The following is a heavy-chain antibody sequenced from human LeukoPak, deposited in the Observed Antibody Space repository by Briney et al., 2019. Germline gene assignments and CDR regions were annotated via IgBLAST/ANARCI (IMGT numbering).Heavy chain of an antibody. CDR3: ARDLPTSYYFDY. V-gene: IGHV1-69*04. Sequence: ASVKVSCKASGGTFSSYTISWVRQAPGQGLEWMGRITPILGIANYAQKFQGRVTITADKSTSTAYMELSSLRSEDTAVYYCARDLPTSYYFDYWGQGTLVTVSS. D-gene: IGHD2/OR15-2a*01. J-gene: IGHJ4*02. CDR2: ITPILGIA. CDR1: GGTFSSYT.